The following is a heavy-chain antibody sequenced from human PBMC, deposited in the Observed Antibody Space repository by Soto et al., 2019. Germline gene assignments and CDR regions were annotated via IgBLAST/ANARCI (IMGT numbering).Heavy chain of an antibody. J-gene: IGHJ5*02. Sequence: QVQLVQSGAEVKKPGSSVKVSCKASGGTFSSYTISWVRQAPGQGLEWMGRIIPIPGIPSYAQSFQGRLTITADKSTGKAYMELTRLSSEDTAIYYCATDHNWIDFWFHPCGQGTLVTVSS. CDR3: ATDHNWIDFWFHP. D-gene: IGHD2-2*03. CDR2: IIPIPGIP. V-gene: IGHV1-69*08. CDR1: GGTFSSYT.